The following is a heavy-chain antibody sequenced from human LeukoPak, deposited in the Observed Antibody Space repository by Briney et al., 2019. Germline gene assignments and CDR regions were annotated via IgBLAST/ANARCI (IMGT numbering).Heavy chain of an antibody. CDR1: GFTSSDYH. CDR2: IVGGST. Sequence: GGCLRLSCAASGFTSSDYHMSWVRQAPGKGLEWVSAIVGGSTYYTESVKGRFTISRDNSKNTLYLQMNSLRAEDTAVYYCAYQGSWEHCFDYWGQGTLVTVSS. D-gene: IGHD1-26*01. J-gene: IGHJ4*02. CDR3: AYQGSWEHCFDY. V-gene: IGHV3-53*01.